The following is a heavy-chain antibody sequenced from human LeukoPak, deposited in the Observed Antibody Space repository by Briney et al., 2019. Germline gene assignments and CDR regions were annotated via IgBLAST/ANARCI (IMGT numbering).Heavy chain of an antibody. CDR3: ARVYSSGWYGLAWFDP. CDR2: VSAYNGNT. V-gene: IGHV1-18*04. J-gene: IGHJ5*02. CDR1: GYTFTSYV. D-gene: IGHD6-19*01. Sequence: ASVKVSCKASGYTFTSYVISWVRQAPGQGLEWMGWVSAYNGNTNYAQKLQGRVTMTTDTSTRTAYMELRSLRSDDTAVYYCARVYSSGWYGLAWFDPWGQGTLVTVSS.